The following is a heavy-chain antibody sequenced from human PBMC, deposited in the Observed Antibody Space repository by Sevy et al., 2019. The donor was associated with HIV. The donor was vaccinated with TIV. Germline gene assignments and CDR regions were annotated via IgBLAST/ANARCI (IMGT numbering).Heavy chain of an antibody. V-gene: IGHV3-21*01. CDR1: GFTFSSYS. D-gene: IGHD6-6*01. J-gene: IGHJ3*02. CDR2: ISGISNYI. Sequence: GGSLRLSCAASGFTFSSYSMNWVRQAPGKGLEWVSSISGISNYIYYADSVKGRFSISRDNAKNSLYLQMNSLRAEDTAIYYSARGVQTYDAFDIWGQGTMVTVSS. CDR3: ARGVQTYDAFDI.